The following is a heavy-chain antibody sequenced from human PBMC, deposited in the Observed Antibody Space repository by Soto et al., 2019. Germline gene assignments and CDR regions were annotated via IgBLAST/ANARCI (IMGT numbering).Heavy chain of an antibody. CDR2: IYYSGST. Sequence: QLQLQESGPGLVKPSETLSLTCTVSGGSISSSSYYWGWIRQPPGKGLEWIGSIYYSGSTYYNPSLKSRVTISVDTSKNQCPLKLSSVTAADTAVYYCARRGSSSWYGYWGQGTLVTVSS. J-gene: IGHJ4*02. V-gene: IGHV4-39*01. D-gene: IGHD6-13*01. CDR3: ARRGSSSWYGY. CDR1: GGSISSSSYY.